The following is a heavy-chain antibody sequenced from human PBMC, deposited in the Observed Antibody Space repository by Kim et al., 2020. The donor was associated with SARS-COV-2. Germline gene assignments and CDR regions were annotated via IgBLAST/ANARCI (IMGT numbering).Heavy chain of an antibody. CDR1: GFTFSSYA. D-gene: IGHD6-19*01. V-gene: IGHV3-23*03. Sequence: GGSLRLSCAASGFTFSSYAMSWVRQAPGKGLEWVSVIYSGGSSTYYADSVKGRFTISRDNSKNTLYLQMNSLRAEDTAVYYCAKEGSHKGGWYALSRGYYYYGMDVWGQGTTVTVSS. CDR2: IYSGGSST. CDR3: AKEGSHKGGWYALSRGYYYYGMDV. J-gene: IGHJ6*02.